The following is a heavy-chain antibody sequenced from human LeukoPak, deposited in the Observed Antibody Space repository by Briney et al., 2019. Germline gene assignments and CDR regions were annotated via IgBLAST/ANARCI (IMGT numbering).Heavy chain of an antibody. CDR1: GFTFSSYG. V-gene: IGHV3-33*01. CDR3: ARAVVPAAMHYYYGMDV. Sequence: GGSLRLSCAASGFTFSSYGMHWVRQAPGKGLEWVAVIWYDGSNKYYADSVKGRFTISRDNSKNTLYLQMNSLRAEDTAVYYCARAVVPAAMHYYYGMDVWGQGTTVTVSS. J-gene: IGHJ6*02. D-gene: IGHD2-2*01. CDR2: IWYDGSNK.